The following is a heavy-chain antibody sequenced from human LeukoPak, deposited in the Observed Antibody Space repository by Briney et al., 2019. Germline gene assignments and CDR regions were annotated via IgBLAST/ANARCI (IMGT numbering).Heavy chain of an antibody. CDR1: GYSFTSYG. J-gene: IGHJ3*02. Sequence: GASVKVSCKASGYSFTSYGITWVRQAPGQGLEWMGWISTYDGNANYAQKLQGRVTMTTDTSTITAYMELRSLRSDDTAVYYCARGVTYYYDSSGYYLDAFDIWGQGTMVTVSS. D-gene: IGHD3-22*01. CDR3: ARGVTYYYDSSGYYLDAFDI. V-gene: IGHV1-18*01. CDR2: ISTYDGNA.